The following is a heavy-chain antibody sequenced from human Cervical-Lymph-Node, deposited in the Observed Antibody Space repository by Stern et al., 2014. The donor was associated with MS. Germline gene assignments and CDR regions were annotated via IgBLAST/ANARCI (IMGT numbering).Heavy chain of an antibody. CDR2: IIPIFGTA. Sequence: VQLVESGAEVKKPGSSVKVSCKSSGDTFSMYGFSWVRQAPGQGLEWMGGIIPIFGTAKYAQKFQGRVTITADGSTSTAYMELNSLRSEDTAVYYCARGLDIVIVPTSRYGVDVWGQGTTVTVS. CDR3: ARGLDIVIVPTSRYGVDV. V-gene: IGHV1-69*01. J-gene: IGHJ6*02. CDR1: GDTFSMYG. D-gene: IGHD2-2*03.